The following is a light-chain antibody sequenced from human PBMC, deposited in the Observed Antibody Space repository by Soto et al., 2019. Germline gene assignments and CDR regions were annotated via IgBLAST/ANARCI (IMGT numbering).Light chain of an antibody. V-gene: IGKV1-5*03. CDR3: QQYNDHWT. CDR2: KAS. CDR1: QSISSW. J-gene: IGKJ1*01. Sequence: DIQMTQSPSTLSASVGDRVTITCRASQSISSWLAWYQQKPGTAPNLLIYKASTLQSGVPSRFSGSGSGKEFPLTISSLQPDDSATYYCQQYNDHWTFGQGTKVEIK.